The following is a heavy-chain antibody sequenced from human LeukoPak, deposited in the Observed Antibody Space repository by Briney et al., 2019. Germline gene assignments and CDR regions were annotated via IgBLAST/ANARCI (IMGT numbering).Heavy chain of an antibody. CDR2: ISYDGSNK. V-gene: IGHV3-30*04. CDR1: GFTFSSYA. CDR3: AVVGGRFGELLSETYYGMDV. Sequence: PGRSLRLSCAASGFTFSSYAMHWVRQAPGKGLEWVAVISYDGSNKYYADSVKGRFTISRDNSKNTLYLQMNSLRAEDTAVYYCAVVGGRFGELLSETYYGMDVWGQGTTVTVSS. J-gene: IGHJ6*02. D-gene: IGHD3-10*01.